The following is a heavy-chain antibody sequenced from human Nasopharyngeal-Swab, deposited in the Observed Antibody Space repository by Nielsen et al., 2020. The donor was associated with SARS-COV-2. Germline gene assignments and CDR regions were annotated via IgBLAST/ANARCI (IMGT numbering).Heavy chain of an antibody. Sequence: GGSLRLSCAASGFTFDDYGMSWVRQAPGKGLEWVSGINWNGGSTGYADSVKGRFTISRDNAKNSLYLQMNSLRAEDTAVYYCARIYSNSYYYYYGMDVWGQGTTVTVSS. CDR3: ARIYSNSYYYYYGMDV. CDR1: GFTFDDYG. CDR2: INWNGGST. V-gene: IGHV3-20*04. J-gene: IGHJ6*02. D-gene: IGHD4-11*01.